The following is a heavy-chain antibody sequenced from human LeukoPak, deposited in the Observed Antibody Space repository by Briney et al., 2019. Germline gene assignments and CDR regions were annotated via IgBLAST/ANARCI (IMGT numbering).Heavy chain of an antibody. Sequence: MPGGSLRLSCAASGFTFSSYSMNWVRQAPGKGLEWVSSISSSSSYIYYADSVKGRFTISRDNAKNSLYLRMNSLRAEDTAVYYCARDWGSGSPWDFGYWGQGTLVTVSS. CDR1: GFTFSSYS. V-gene: IGHV3-21*01. D-gene: IGHD3-10*01. J-gene: IGHJ4*02. CDR3: ARDWGSGSPWDFGY. CDR2: ISSSSSYI.